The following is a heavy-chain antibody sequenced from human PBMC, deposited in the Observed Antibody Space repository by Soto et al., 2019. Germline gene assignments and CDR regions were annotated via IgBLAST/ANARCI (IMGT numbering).Heavy chain of an antibody. V-gene: IGHV3-9*01. CDR1: GFTFDDYA. J-gene: IGHJ3*02. D-gene: IGHD3-16*01. CDR3: AKDMLPDDRLDAFDI. CDR2: ISWNRGSI. Sequence: EVQLVESGGGLVQPGRSLRLSCAASGFTFDDYAMHWVRQAPGKGLEWVSGISWNRGSIGYADSVKGRFTISRDNAKNSLYLQMNSLRAEDTALYYCAKDMLPDDRLDAFDILGQGTMVTVSS.